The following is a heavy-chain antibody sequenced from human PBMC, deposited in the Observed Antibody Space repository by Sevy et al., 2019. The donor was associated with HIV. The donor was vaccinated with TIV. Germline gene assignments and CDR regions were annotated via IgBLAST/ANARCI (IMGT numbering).Heavy chain of an antibody. CDR1: GFTFSSYS. CDR2: ISSSSTI. V-gene: IGHV3-48*02. J-gene: IGHJ4*02. CDR3: ARAGVAYSSSWYYFDY. Sequence: GGSLRLSCAASGFTFSSYSMNWVRQAPGKGLEWVSYISSSSTIYYADSVKGRFTISRDNAKNSLYLQMNSLRDEDTAVYYCARAGVAYSSSWYYFDYWGQGTLVTVSS. D-gene: IGHD6-13*01.